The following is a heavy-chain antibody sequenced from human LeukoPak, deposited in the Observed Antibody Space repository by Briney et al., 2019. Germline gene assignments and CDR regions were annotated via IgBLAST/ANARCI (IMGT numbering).Heavy chain of an antibody. D-gene: IGHD1-26*01. Sequence: ASVKVSCKASGYTFTSYGISWVRQAPGQGLEWMGWISAYNGNTNYAQKLQGRVTMTTDTSTSTAYMELRSLRSDDTAVYYCARLPIVGATTIGWFDPWGQGTLVTVSS. CDR3: ARLPIVGATTIGWFDP. CDR1: GYTFTSYG. J-gene: IGHJ5*02. V-gene: IGHV1-18*01. CDR2: ISAYNGNT.